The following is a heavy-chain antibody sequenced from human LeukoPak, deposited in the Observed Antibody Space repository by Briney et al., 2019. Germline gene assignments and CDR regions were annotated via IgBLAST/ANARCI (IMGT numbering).Heavy chain of an antibody. D-gene: IGHD3-22*01. J-gene: IGHJ4*02. CDR3: AKDRRDSSGYYYGGLDY. CDR1: GFTFSSYG. V-gene: IGHV3-30*18. CDR2: ISYDGSNK. Sequence: PGGSLRLSCAASGFTFSSYGMHWVRQAPGKGLEWVAVISYDGSNKYYADSVKGRFTISRDNSKNTLYLQMNSLRAEDTAVYYCAKDRRDSSGYYYGGLDYWGQGTLVTVSS.